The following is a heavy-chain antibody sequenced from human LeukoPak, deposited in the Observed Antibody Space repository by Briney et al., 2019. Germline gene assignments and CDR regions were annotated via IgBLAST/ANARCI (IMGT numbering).Heavy chain of an antibody. CDR2: IFYSGST. Sequence: SETLSLTCTVSGGSISTSSYYWGWVRQPPGKGLEWIGNIFYSGSTYYSPSLKSRVTISLDTSRNQFSLKLNSVTAADTAVYYCARTFGSSWLFDYWGQGTLVTVSS. J-gene: IGHJ4*02. V-gene: IGHV4-39*07. CDR1: GGSISTSSYY. CDR3: ARTFGSSWLFDY. D-gene: IGHD6-13*01.